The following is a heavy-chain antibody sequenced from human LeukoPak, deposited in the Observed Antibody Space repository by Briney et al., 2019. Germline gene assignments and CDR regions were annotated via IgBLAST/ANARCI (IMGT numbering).Heavy chain of an antibody. CDR3: ARDDYGDYTVGSEYFQH. D-gene: IGHD4-17*01. CDR2: LVPSRGSP. Sequence: ASVKVSCKASGYTFTAFYIHWVRQAPGQGLEWMAKLVPSRGSPSYAQKFQGRVTITADESTSTAYMELSSLRSEDTAVYYCARDDYGDYTVGSEYFQHWGQGTLVTVSS. V-gene: IGHV1-46*01. CDR1: GYTFTAFY. J-gene: IGHJ1*01.